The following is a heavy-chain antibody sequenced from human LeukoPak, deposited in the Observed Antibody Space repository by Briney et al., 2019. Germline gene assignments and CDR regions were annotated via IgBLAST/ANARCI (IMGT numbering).Heavy chain of an antibody. CDR2: IIGSGGST. V-gene: IGHV3-23*01. CDR3: SKWGDYDVLTGYYDSDF. Sequence: GGPLRLSCTASGFTFSNYDMSWLRQAPGKALEGVSAIIGSGGSTYYADSVKGRFSISRDNSKNTLFLQMNSLRVEDTALYYCSKWGDYDVLTGYYDSDFWGQGTLVTVSS. D-gene: IGHD3-9*01. CDR1: GFTFSNYD. J-gene: IGHJ4*02.